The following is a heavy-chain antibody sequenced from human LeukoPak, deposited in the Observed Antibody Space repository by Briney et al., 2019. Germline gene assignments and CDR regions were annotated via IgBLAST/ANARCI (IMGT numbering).Heavy chain of an antibody. CDR2: IYYSGST. J-gene: IGHJ3*02. Sequence: SQTLSLTCTVSGGSISSGDYCWSWIRQPPGKGLEWIGYIYYSGSTYYNPSLKSRVTISVDTSKNQFSLKLTSVTAADTAVYYCARAFKWYSSSSVRAFDIWGQGTMVTVSS. D-gene: IGHD6-6*01. V-gene: IGHV4-30-4*08. CDR3: ARAFKWYSSSSVRAFDI. CDR1: GGSISSGDYC.